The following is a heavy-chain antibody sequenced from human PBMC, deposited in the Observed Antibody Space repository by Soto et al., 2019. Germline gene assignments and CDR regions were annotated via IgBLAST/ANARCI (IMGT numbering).Heavy chain of an antibody. CDR3: AKNSESSAYSSFDY. D-gene: IGHD3-22*01. J-gene: IGHJ4*02. V-gene: IGHV3-23*01. CDR2: ISGSGIST. CDR1: GLTFGSYA. Sequence: EVQLLESGGGLVQPGGSWSLPFAAPGLTFGSYAISWVRQAPGKGLEWVSGISGSGISTYYADPVKGRFTISRDNSKNTLYLQMNSLRAEDTAVYYCAKNSESSAYSSFDYWGQGTLVTVSS.